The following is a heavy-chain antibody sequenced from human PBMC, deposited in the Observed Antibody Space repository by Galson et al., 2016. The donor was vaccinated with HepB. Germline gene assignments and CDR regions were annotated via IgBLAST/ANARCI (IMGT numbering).Heavy chain of an antibody. CDR2: ISSRSSAI. CDR3: ARDGTGSRNWFDP. J-gene: IGHJ5*02. V-gene: IGHV3-48*02. CDR1: GFTFSSYS. Sequence: SLRLSCAAPGFTFSSYSMNWVRQAPGKGLEWVSYISSRSSAIYYADSVKGRFTISRDNAKNSLNLQMNSLRDEDTAVYYCARDGTGSRNWFDPWGQGTLVTVSS. D-gene: IGHD1-1*01.